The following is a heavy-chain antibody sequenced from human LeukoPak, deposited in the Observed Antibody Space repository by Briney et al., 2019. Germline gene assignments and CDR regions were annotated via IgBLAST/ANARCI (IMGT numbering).Heavy chain of an antibody. V-gene: IGHV3-53*01. CDR1: GFTVSSNY. CDR3: AKDPRITIFGVVRRRGGYFDY. CDR2: IYSGGST. Sequence: PGGSLRLSCAASGFTVSSNYMSWVRQAPGKGLEWVSVIYSGGSTYYADSVKGRFTISRDNSKNTLYLQMNSLRAEDTAVYYCAKDPRITIFGVVRRRGGYFDYWGQGTLVTVSS. J-gene: IGHJ4*02. D-gene: IGHD3-3*01.